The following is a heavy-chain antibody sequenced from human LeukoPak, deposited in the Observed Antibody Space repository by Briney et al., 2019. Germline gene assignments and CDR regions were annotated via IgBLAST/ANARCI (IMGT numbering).Heavy chain of an antibody. D-gene: IGHD1-26*01. Sequence: GESLKISCKGSGYSFTSYWIGWVRQMPGKGLEWMGIIYPGDSDTRYSPSFQGQVTISADKSISTAYLQWSSLKASDTAMYYCARHGRSYSSHHYFDYWGQGTLVTVSS. J-gene: IGHJ4*02. V-gene: IGHV5-51*01. CDR2: IYPGDSDT. CDR3: ARHGRSYSSHHYFDY. CDR1: GYSFTSYW.